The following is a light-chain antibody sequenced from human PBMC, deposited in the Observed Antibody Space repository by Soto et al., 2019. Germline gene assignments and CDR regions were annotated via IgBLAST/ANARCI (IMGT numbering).Light chain of an antibody. V-gene: IGLV6-57*01. Sequence: LTQPHSVSESPGKTVIISCTRSSGSIASNYVQWYQQRPGSSPTTVIYEDNQRPSGVPDRFSGSIDSSSNSAYLTISGLETEDEADYYCQSYDDTNQVFGGGTKLTVL. J-gene: IGLJ3*02. CDR2: EDN. CDR1: SGSIASNY. CDR3: QSYDDTNQV.